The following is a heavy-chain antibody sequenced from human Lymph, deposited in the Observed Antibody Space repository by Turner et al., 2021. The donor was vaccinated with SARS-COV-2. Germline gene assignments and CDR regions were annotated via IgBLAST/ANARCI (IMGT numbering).Heavy chain of an antibody. CDR1: DFTVSSNY. Sequence: EVQLVESGGGLIQPGGSLRLSCAASDFTVSSNYMSWVRQAPGKGLEWVSIIYSGGSTYYADSVKGRFTTSRDKSKNTLYLQMNSLRAEDTAVYYCARVLPYGDYFDYWGQGTMVTVSS. V-gene: IGHV3-53*01. J-gene: IGHJ4*02. D-gene: IGHD4-17*01. CDR2: IYSGGST. CDR3: ARVLPYGDYFDY.